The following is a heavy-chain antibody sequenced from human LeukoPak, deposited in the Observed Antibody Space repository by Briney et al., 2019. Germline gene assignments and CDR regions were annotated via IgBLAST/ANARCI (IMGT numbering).Heavy chain of an antibody. CDR2: VYYSGST. D-gene: IGHD5-18*01. J-gene: IGHJ4*02. CDR3: ARHRADRGYSYEGDFDY. CDR1: GGSISSYY. Sequence: PSETLSLTCTVSGGSISSYYWSWIRQSPEKGLEWIGYVYYSGSTNYNPSLESRVIISVDTSKDQFSLKLISVTAADTAVYYCARHRADRGYSYEGDFDYWGQGTLVTVSS. V-gene: IGHV4-59*01.